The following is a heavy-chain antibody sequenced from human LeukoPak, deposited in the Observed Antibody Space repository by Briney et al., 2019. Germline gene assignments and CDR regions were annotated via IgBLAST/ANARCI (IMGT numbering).Heavy chain of an antibody. J-gene: IGHJ5*02. CDR2: INPSGGST. CDR3: ARADSGGDSSGYKWFDP. Sequence: ASVKVSCKAPGYTFSSYYMHWVRQAPGQGLERMGIINPSGGSTSYAQKFQGRITMTRDTSTSTVYMELSSLRSEDTAVYYCARADSGGDSSGYKWFDPWGQGTLVTVSS. V-gene: IGHV1-46*01. D-gene: IGHD3-22*01. CDR1: GYTFSSYY.